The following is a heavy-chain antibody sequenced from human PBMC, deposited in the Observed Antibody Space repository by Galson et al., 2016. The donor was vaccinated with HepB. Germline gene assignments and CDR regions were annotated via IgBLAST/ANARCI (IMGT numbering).Heavy chain of an antibody. V-gene: IGHV1-46*01. CDR3: AREGRGTYSSSSGVGDRVPT. J-gene: IGHJ5*02. CDR1: GYTFTSYY. D-gene: IGHD6-6*01. CDR2: INPSGGRT. Sequence: SVKVSCKASGYTFTSYYIHWVRQAPGQGLEWMGIINPSGGRTSYAQKFQGRVTMTRDTSTSTIYMELSSLRSEDTAVYYCAREGRGTYSSSSGVGDRVPTWGEGTLVTVSS.